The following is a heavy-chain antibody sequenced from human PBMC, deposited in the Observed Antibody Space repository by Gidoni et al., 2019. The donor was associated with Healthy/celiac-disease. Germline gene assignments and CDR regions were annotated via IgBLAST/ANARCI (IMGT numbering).Heavy chain of an antibody. Sequence: QLQLQVSGPGLVKPSETLSLTCTVSGGSISSSSYYWGWIRQPPGQGLEWSGSIDYSGSTYYNPSLKSRVTISVDTSKNQCSLKLSSVTAADTAVYYWARLGETYDYIWGSYRPGWFDPWGQGTLVTVSS. CDR2: IDYSGST. CDR3: ARLGETYDYIWGSYRPGWFDP. CDR1: GGSISSSSYY. D-gene: IGHD3-16*02. J-gene: IGHJ5*02. V-gene: IGHV4-39*01.